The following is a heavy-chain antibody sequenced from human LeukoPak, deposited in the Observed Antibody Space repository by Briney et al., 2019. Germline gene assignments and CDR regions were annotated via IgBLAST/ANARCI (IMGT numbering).Heavy chain of an antibody. CDR1: GGSFSGYY. CDR3: ARDGYKWAAFDI. J-gene: IGHJ3*02. D-gene: IGHD5-24*01. V-gene: IGHV4-34*01. Sequence: SETLSLTCAVYGGSFSGYYWSWIRQPPGKGLEWIGEINHSGSTNYNPSLKSRVTISVDTSKNQSSLKLSSVTAADTAVYYCARDGYKWAAFDIWGQGTMVTVSS. CDR2: INHSGST.